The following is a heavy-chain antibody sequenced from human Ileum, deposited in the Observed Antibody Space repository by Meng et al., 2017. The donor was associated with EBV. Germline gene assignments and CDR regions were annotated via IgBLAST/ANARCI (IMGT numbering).Heavy chain of an antibody. CDR3: ASSDYYRSDY. Sequence: VQLEVSGPGLVKPSETLSLTCAVSGGSISRSDWWSWVRQPPGKGLEWIGETSHSGSTNYSPSLKSRVTISLDKSKNQLSLKLNSVTAADTAVYYCASSDYYRSDYWGQGTLVTVSS. J-gene: IGHJ4*02. CDR2: TSHSGST. D-gene: IGHD3-22*01. CDR1: GGSISRSDW. V-gene: IGHV4-4*02.